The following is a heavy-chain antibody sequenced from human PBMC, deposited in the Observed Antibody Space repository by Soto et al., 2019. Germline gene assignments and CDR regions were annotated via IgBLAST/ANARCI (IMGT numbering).Heavy chain of an antibody. CDR2: IKSKTDGGTT. Sequence: GGSLRLSCAASGFTFSNAWMSWVRQAPGKGLEWVGRIKSKTDGGTTDYAAPVKGRFTISRDDSKNTLYLQMNSLKTEDTAVYYCTTQEYYDILTGYYRPDFDYWGQGTLVPVSS. V-gene: IGHV3-15*01. CDR1: GFTFSNAW. D-gene: IGHD3-9*01. J-gene: IGHJ4*02. CDR3: TTQEYYDILTGYYRPDFDY.